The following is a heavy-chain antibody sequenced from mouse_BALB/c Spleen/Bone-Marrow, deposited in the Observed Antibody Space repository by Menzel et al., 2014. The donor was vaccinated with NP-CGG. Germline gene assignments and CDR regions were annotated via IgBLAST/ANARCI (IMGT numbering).Heavy chain of an antibody. CDR3: ARGYDEGFAY. Sequence: VQLQESGAELVKPGASVKLSCTASGFNIKDTYMHWVKQRPEQGLEWIGRIDPANGNTKYDPKFQGKATITADTSSNTAYLQLSSLTSENTAVYYCARGYDEGFAYWGQGTLVTVPA. J-gene: IGHJ3*01. V-gene: IGHV14-3*02. D-gene: IGHD2-14*01. CDR1: GFNIKDTY. CDR2: IDPANGNT.